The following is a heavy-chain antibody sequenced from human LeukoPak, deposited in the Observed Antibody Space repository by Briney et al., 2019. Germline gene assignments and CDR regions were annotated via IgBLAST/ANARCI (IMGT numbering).Heavy chain of an antibody. V-gene: IGHV1-46*01. CDR2: INPSGDST. D-gene: IGHD3-3*01. CDR3: ARDGSHYDFWSGYSEEGFDY. CDR1: GYTFTSYY. Sequence: ASVKVSCKASGYTFTSYYMHWVRQAPGQGLEWMGIINPSGDSTSYAQKFQGRVTMTWDTSTTTVYMELSSLRSEDTAVYYCARDGSHYDFWSGYSEEGFDYWGQGTLVTVSS. J-gene: IGHJ4*02.